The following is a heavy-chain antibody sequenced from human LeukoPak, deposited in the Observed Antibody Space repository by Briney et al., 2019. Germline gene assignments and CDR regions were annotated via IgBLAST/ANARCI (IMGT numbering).Heavy chain of an antibody. D-gene: IGHD1-1*01. V-gene: IGHV1-2*02. CDR2: INSNSGAT. CDR3: ARDSVERRPGFDI. CDR1: GYTFTGYY. Sequence: GVSVKVSCKASGYTFTGYYMQWVRQAPGQGLEWMGWINSNSGATYYARKFQGRVTMTRDTSISTAYMELSRLTSDDTAVYYCARDSVERRPGFDIWGPGTMVTVS. J-gene: IGHJ3*02.